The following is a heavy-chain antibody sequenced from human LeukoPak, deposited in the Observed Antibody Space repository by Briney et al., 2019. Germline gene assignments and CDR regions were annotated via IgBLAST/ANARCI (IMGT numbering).Heavy chain of an antibody. Sequence: GGSLRLSCAASGFTFDDYAMHWVRHAPGKGLEWVSGISWNSGSIGYADSVKGRFTISRDNAKNSLYLQMNSLRAEDTALYYCAKGHNWNDGAFDYWGQGTLVTVSS. J-gene: IGHJ4*02. V-gene: IGHV3-9*01. CDR2: ISWNSGSI. CDR3: AKGHNWNDGAFDY. CDR1: GFTFDDYA. D-gene: IGHD1-20*01.